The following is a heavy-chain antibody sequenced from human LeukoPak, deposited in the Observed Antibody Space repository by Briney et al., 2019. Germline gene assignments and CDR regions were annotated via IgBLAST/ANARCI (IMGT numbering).Heavy chain of an antibody. CDR3: ARRMYSSSEDAFDI. CDR1: GFPFSSYS. V-gene: IGHV3-21*01. CDR2: ISSSSSYI. Sequence: PGGSLRLSCPAPGFPFSSYSMNWARQAPGKGLEWAYSISSSSSYIYYADLVKGRFTISRDNAKNSLYLQMNSLRAEDTAVYYCARRMYSSSEDAFDIWGQGTMVTVSS. D-gene: IGHD6-6*01. J-gene: IGHJ3*02.